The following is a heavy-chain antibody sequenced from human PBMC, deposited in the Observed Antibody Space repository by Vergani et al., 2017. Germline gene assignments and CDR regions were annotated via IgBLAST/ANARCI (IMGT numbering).Heavy chain of an antibody. CDR2: INTNTGNP. V-gene: IGHV7-4-1*02. Sequence: QVQVVQSGAEVKKSGASVKVSCKTSGYTFTNYPINWIRQAPGQGLEWLGWINTNTGNPTYAQGLTGRLVFSLDTSVNTAYLEISSLTVDDTAVYYCAARGLRNYYGLDVWGQATTVIVSS. CDR3: AARGLRNYYGLDV. CDR1: GYTFTNYP. J-gene: IGHJ6*02. D-gene: IGHD3-10*01.